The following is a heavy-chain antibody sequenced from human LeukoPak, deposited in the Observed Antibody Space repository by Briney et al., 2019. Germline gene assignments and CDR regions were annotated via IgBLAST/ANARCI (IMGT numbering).Heavy chain of an antibody. V-gene: IGHV4-39*07. CDR1: GGSISSSSYY. CDR3: ARGNSGSYYVPAFDI. Sequence: SETLSLTCTVSGGSISSSSYYWGWIRQPPGKGLEWIGSIYYSGSTYYNPSLKSRVTISVDTSKNQFSLKLSSVTAADTAVYYCARGNSGSYYVPAFDIWGQGTMVTVSS. J-gene: IGHJ3*02. D-gene: IGHD1-26*01. CDR2: IYYSGST.